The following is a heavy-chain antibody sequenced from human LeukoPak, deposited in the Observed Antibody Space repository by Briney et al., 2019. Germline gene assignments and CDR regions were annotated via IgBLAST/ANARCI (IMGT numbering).Heavy chain of an antibody. J-gene: IGHJ5*02. CDR2: ITCSSSYI. V-gene: IGHV3-21*01. CDR3: ARLMDDILTGCNWFDP. CDR1: GFTFSSYS. D-gene: IGHD3-9*01. Sequence: GGSLRLSCAASGFTFSSYSMNWVRQAPGKGLEWVSSITCSSSYIYYADSVKGRFTISRDNAKNSLYLQMNSLRAEDTAVYYCARLMDDILTGCNWFDPWGEGTLVTVSS.